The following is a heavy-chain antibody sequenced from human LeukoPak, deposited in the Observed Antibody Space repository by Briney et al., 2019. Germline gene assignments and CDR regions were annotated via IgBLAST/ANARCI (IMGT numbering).Heavy chain of an antibody. CDR1: GYTFTKYW. D-gene: IGHD5-12*01. CDR3: GRHFEYGGYDGDY. J-gene: IGHJ4*02. V-gene: IGHV5-51*01. CDR2: IYPGDSDI. Sequence: GESLKISCKASGYTFTKYWIAWVRQMPGKGLEWMGIIYPGDSDIRYSPSFRGQVTISADKSITTAYLQWSSLKASDTAMYYCGRHFEYGGYDGDYGGQETLVPVS.